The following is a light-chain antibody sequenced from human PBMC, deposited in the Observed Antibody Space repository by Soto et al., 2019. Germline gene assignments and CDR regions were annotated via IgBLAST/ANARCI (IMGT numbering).Light chain of an antibody. CDR1: ASDVGAYDY. Sequence: QSALTQPASVSGSPGQSITISCTGTASDVGAYDYVSWYQHHLGKPPKLLIFEVRDRPSGVSNRFSGSKSGNTASLTISGLQPEDEADYFCSSSTSSSTLVFGTVTKLTVL. CDR3: SSSTSSSTLV. CDR2: EVR. J-gene: IGLJ1*01. V-gene: IGLV2-14*01.